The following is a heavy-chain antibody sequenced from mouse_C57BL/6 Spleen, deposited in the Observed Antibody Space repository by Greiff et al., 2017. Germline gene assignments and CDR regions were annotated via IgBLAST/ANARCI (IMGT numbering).Heavy chain of an antibody. CDR2: IYPGGGCT. Sequence: VQLQQSGAELVRPGTSVKMSCKASGYTFTNYWIGWAKQRPGHGLEWIGDIYPGGGCTNYNEKFKGKDTLTADKSSSTAYMQFSSLTSEDSAIYYCARSAFTTVRATEGLYAMDYWGQGTSVTVSS. J-gene: IGHJ4*01. CDR3: ARSAFTTVRATEGLYAMDY. CDR1: GYTFTNYW. D-gene: IGHD1-1*01. V-gene: IGHV1-63*01.